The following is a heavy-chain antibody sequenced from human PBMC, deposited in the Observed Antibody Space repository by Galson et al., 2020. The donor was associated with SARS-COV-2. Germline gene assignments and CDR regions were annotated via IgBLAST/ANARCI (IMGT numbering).Heavy chain of an antibody. CDR3: AKDRRANYADPREAFDI. J-gene: IGHJ3*02. D-gene: IGHD4-17*01. CDR2: ISYSGGGR. CDR1: GFTFSTSG. Sequence: GGSLRLSCAASGFTFSTSGMTWVRQAPGKGLEWVAGISYSGGGRFYADSVRGRFTISRDNSKNTLYLQMNILRVEDTAIYYCAKDRRANYADPREAFDIWGQGTMVTVSS. V-gene: IGHV3-23*01.